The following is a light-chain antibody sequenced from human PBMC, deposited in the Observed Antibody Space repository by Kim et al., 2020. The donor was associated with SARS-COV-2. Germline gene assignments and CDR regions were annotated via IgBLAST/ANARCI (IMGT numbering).Light chain of an antibody. CDR1: KLGDKY. V-gene: IGLV3-1*01. Sequence: SYELTQPPSVSVSPGQTASITCSGDKLGDKYACWYQQKPGQSPVLVIYQDSKRPSGIPDRFSGSNSGNTATLTISGTQTMDEADYSCQAWGSSTAVFGGGTKLTVL. J-gene: IGLJ3*02. CDR3: QAWGSSTAV. CDR2: QDS.